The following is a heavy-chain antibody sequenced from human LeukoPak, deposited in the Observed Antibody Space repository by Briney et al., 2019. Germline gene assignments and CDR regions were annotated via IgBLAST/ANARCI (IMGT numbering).Heavy chain of an antibody. CDR3: ARNFDY. CDR2: THTSGST. J-gene: IGHJ4*02. V-gene: IGHV4-61*02. CDR1: GGSISSGSYY. Sequence: SQTLSLTCTVSGGSISSGSYYWSWIRQPSGKGLEWIGRTHTSGSTNYNPSLKSRVTISVDTSKNQFSLKLSSVTAADTAVYYCARNFDYWGQGTLVTVSS.